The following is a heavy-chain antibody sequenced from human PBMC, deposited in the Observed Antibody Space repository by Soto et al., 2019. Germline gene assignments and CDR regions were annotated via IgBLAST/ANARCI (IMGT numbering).Heavy chain of an antibody. CDR1: GGTFSSYA. CDR2: IIPIFGTA. Sequence: QVQLVQSGAEVKKPGSSVKVSCKASGGTFSSYAISWVRQAPGQGLEWMGGIIPIFGTANYAQKFQGRVTITADNATSTAYMELRSLKSEDKAVYYCAREGPWLQLRWFDPWGQGTLVTVST. D-gene: IGHD5-12*01. V-gene: IGHV1-69*06. J-gene: IGHJ5*02. CDR3: AREGPWLQLRWFDP.